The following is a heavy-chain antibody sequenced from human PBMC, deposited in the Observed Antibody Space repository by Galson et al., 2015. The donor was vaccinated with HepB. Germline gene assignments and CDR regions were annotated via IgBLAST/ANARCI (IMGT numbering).Heavy chain of an antibody. D-gene: IGHD2-8*02. CDR3: ARDACTGGVCYWFYDY. V-gene: IGHV3-7*01. J-gene: IGHJ4*02. CDR2: IKQDGSEK. Sequence: SLRLSCAASGFTFSSYWMSWVRQAPGKGLEWVANIKQDGSEKYYVDSVKGRFTISRDNAKNSLYLQMNSLRAEDTAVYYCARDACTGGVCYWFYDYWGQGTLVTVSS. CDR1: GFTFSSYW.